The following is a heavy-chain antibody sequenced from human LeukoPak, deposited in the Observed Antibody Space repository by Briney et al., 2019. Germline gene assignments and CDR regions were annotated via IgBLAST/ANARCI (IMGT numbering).Heavy chain of an antibody. V-gene: IGHV4-59*01. J-gene: IGHJ6*02. CDR1: GGSISSYY. CDR3: ARFSAMAKGLDYYGMDV. CDR2: IYYSGST. D-gene: IGHD5-18*01. Sequence: SETLSLTCTVSGGSISSYYWSWIRQPPGKGLEWIGYIYYSGSTNYNPSLKSRVTISVDTSKNQFSLKLSSVTAADTAVYYCARFSAMAKGLDYYGMDVWGQGTTVTVSS.